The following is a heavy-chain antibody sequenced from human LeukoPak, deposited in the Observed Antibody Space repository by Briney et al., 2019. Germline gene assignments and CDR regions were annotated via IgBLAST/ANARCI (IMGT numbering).Heavy chain of an antibody. J-gene: IGHJ4*02. CDR2: INHSGST. D-gene: IGHD5-18*01. Sequence: PSETLSLTCAVYGGSFSGYYWSWIRQPPGKGLEWIGEINHSGSTNYNPSLKSRVTISVDTSKNQFSLKLSSVTAADTAVYYCARAAADTAMANYYWGQGTLVTVSS. V-gene: IGHV4-34*01. CDR3: ARAAADTAMANYY. CDR1: GGSFSGYY.